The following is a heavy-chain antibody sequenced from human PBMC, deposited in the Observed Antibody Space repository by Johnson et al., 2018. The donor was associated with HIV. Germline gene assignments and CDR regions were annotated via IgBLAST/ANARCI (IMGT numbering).Heavy chain of an antibody. V-gene: IGHV3-13*01. D-gene: IGHD3-22*01. CDR3: VRDKPIPYYYDTIGYYLDAFDI. Sequence: VQLVESGGGLVQPGGSLRLSCAASGFTFSSYAMSWVRQAPGKGLEWVSAIGTAGDTYYPGSVKGRFTISRENAKNALYLQMHSLRAEDTALYYCVRDKPIPYYYDTIGYYLDAFDIWGQGTMVTVSS. CDR2: IGTAGDT. J-gene: IGHJ3*02. CDR1: GFTFSSYA.